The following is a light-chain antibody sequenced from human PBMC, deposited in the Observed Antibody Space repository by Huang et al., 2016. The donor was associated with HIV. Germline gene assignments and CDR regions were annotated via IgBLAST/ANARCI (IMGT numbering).Light chain of an antibody. Sequence: EIVMTQSPATLSVSPGERATLSCRASQSVSSNFVWYQQKPVQATRLLIYGASTRATGVPSMFRGSGSRTEFTLTISSLQSEDFAVYYCQKYNNWPLTFGGGTKVEIK. J-gene: IGKJ4*01. CDR3: QKYNNWPLT. CDR1: QSVSSN. V-gene: IGKV3-15*01. CDR2: GAS.